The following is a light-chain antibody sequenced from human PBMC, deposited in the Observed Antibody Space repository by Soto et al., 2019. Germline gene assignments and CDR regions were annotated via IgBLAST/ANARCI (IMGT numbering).Light chain of an antibody. CDR3: QQTYSSPQWT. CDR2: AAV. Sequence: DIQMTQSPFSLCASVGDRVTITCRASQSISSYLNWYQQKPGKPPKLLIYAAVSLKSGIPSRFSAYGSGTDFTLTIGSLQPEDFATDYCQQTYSSPQWTFGQGTKVEIK. J-gene: IGKJ1*01. V-gene: IGKV1-39*01. CDR1: QSISSY.